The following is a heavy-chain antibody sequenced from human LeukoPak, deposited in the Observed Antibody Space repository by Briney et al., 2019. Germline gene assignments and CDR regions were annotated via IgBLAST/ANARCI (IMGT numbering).Heavy chain of an antibody. D-gene: IGHD5-24*01. CDR2: ISESGGTR. CDR3: VREMATITYAFDI. CDR1: GFTFRSYA. V-gene: IGHV3-23*01. Sequence: PGGSLRLSCAASGFTFRSYALSWVRKAPGKGREWVSAISESGGTRNYVDSVKGRFTISRDNSKNTLYLQMSSLRAEDTAVYYCVREMATITYAFDIWGQGTMVTVSS. J-gene: IGHJ3*02.